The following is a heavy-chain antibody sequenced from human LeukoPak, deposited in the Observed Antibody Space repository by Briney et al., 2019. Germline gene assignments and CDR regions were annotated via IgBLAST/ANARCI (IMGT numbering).Heavy chain of an antibody. CDR2: ISGSGGST. CDR3: AKRITMVRGVIRPAPFDY. Sequence: PGRSLRLSCTASGFNFGDYAVSWFRQAPGKGLEWVSAISGSGGSTYYADSVKGRFTISRDNSKNTLYLQMNSLRAEDTAVYYCAKRITMVRGVIRPAPFDYWGQGTLVTVSS. J-gene: IGHJ4*02. D-gene: IGHD3-10*01. V-gene: IGHV3-23*01. CDR1: GFNFGDYA.